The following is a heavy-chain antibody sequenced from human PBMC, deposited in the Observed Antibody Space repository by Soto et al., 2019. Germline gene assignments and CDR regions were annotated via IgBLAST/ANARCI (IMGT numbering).Heavy chain of an antibody. V-gene: IGHV3-30*18. CDR1: GFTFNNYG. D-gene: IGHD6-13*01. Sequence: QVQLVESGGGVVQPGRSLRLFCAASGFTFNNYGMHWARQAPGKGLEWVAAISNDGSDKYYADSGQGRLTISRDNSKNTVFLQMSSLRAEDTAVYYCAKDQARAASHGIDWGQGTMVTVSS. CDR2: ISNDGSDK. CDR3: AKDQARAASHGID. J-gene: IGHJ3*01.